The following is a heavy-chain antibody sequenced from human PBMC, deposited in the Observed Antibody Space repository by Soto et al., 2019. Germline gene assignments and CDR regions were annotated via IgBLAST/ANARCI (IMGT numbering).Heavy chain of an antibody. CDR3: ATGTYYYDSSGYLFDY. J-gene: IGHJ4*02. CDR2: ISAYNGNK. D-gene: IGHD3-22*01. V-gene: IGHV1-18*04. CDR1: GCTFTSYG. Sequence: ASVQVTCKTSGCTFTSYGISGVGQAPARGLEGMVWISAYNGNKNYAQKLQDRVTMTTDTSTSKAYMELRSLRSDDTAVYYCATGTYYYDSSGYLFDYWGQGTLVTVSS.